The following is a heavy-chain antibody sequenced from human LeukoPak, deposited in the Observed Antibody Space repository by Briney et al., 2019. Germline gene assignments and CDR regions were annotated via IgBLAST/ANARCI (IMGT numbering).Heavy chain of an antibody. J-gene: IGHJ4*02. V-gene: IGHV3-9*03. CDR3: AKMAAAGTDYYFDY. CDR2: ISWNSGSI. D-gene: IGHD6-13*01. Sequence: PGRSLRLSCAASGFTFDDYAMHWVRQAPGKGLEWVSGISWNSGSIGYADSVKGRFTISRDNAKNSLYLQMNGLRAEDMALYYCAKMAAAGTDYYFDYWGQGTLVTVSS. CDR1: GFTFDDYA.